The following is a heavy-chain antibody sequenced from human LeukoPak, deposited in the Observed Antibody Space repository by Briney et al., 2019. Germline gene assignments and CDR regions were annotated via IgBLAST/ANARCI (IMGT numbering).Heavy chain of an antibody. D-gene: IGHD3-22*01. Sequence: GTSLRLSCAASGFTFSSYAMHWVRQAPGKGLEWVAVISYDGSNKYYADSVKGRFTISRDNSKNTLYLQMNSLRAEDTAVYYCARSFRSSSGYLCDYWGQGTLVTVSS. CDR2: ISYDGSNK. CDR3: ARSFRSSSGYLCDY. CDR1: GFTFSSYA. V-gene: IGHV3-30-3*01. J-gene: IGHJ4*02.